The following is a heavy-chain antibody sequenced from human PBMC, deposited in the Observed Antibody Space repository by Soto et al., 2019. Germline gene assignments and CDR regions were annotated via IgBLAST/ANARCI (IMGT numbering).Heavy chain of an antibody. V-gene: IGHV3-33*01. D-gene: IGHD6-19*01. J-gene: IGHJ6*02. Sequence: QVQLVESGGGVVQPGRSLRLSCAASGFTFSSYGMHWVRQAPGKGLEWVAVIWYDGSNKYYADSVKGRFTISRDNSKNTLYLQMNSVRAEDTAVYYCARDKVAGTKAFYYGMDVWGQGTTVTVSS. CDR3: ARDKVAGTKAFYYGMDV. CDR1: GFTFSSYG. CDR2: IWYDGSNK.